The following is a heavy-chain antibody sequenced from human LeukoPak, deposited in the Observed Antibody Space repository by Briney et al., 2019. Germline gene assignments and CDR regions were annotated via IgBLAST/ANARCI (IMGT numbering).Heavy chain of an antibody. CDR3: AGGCQLLFASGYGMDV. D-gene: IGHD2-2*01. Sequence: SETLSLTCTVSGGSISSYYWSWIRQPPGKGLEGIGKINYSGSTNYNPSLRSRVTITVDTSKNQFSLKLSSVAAADTAVYYCAGGCQLLFASGYGMDVWGQGTTVTVSS. V-gene: IGHV4-59*01. CDR1: GGSISSYY. J-gene: IGHJ6*02. CDR2: INYSGST.